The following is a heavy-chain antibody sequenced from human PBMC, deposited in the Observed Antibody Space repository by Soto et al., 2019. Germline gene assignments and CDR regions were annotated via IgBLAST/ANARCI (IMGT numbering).Heavy chain of an antibody. CDR1: GFTFSTYV. J-gene: IGHJ6*02. CDR3: ATSLGGYRYGMDV. V-gene: IGHV3-30-3*01. D-gene: IGHD5-18*01. Sequence: QTGGSLRLSCAASGFTFSTYVIHWVRQAPGKGLDWVAVISSDGSNEDYADSVKGRFTISRDTSKNTVYLQMNSLRGDDTAVYYCATSLGGYRYGMDVWGQGTTVTVSS. CDR2: ISSDGSNE.